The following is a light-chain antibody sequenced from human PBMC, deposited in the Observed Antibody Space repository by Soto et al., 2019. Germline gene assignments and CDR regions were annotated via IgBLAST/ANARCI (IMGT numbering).Light chain of an antibody. CDR2: GAS. CDR3: QQYGSSGT. J-gene: IGKJ1*01. CDR1: QSVSNNY. V-gene: IGKV3-20*01. Sequence: EIVFSQSPGTLSLSPGERATLSCRASQSVSNNYLAWYQQKPGQAPRLLIYGASNRATGIPDRFSGSGSGTDFTHTISRLEPEDFAVYYCQQYGSSGTFGQGTKVDIK.